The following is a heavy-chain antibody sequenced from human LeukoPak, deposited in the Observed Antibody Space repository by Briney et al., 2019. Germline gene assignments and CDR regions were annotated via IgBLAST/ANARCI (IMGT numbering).Heavy chain of an antibody. D-gene: IGHD1-26*01. V-gene: IGHV4-59*08. CDR1: GGSFSGYY. Sequence: PSETLSLTCAVYGGSFSGYYWSWIRQPPGKGLEWIGYIYYSGSTNYNPSLKSRVTISVDTSKNQFSLKLSSVTAADTAVYYCATLGSGSHRQFDYWGQGTLVTVSS. J-gene: IGHJ4*02. CDR3: ATLGSGSHRQFDY. CDR2: IYYSGST.